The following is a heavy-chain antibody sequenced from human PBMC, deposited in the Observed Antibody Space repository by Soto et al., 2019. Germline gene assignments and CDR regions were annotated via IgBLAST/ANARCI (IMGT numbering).Heavy chain of an antibody. CDR3: ARGDYYDTTGPFSDAFEI. V-gene: IGHV3-7*04. Sequence: GGSLRLSCAASGFTFSSYWMSWVRQAPGKGLEWVANIKQDGSEKWYVDSVKGRFTISRDNAKKSLYLQMNSLRVEDTAVYYCARGDYYDTTGPFSDAFEIWGQGTLVTVSS. D-gene: IGHD3-22*01. CDR2: IKQDGSEK. CDR1: GFTFSSYW. J-gene: IGHJ3*02.